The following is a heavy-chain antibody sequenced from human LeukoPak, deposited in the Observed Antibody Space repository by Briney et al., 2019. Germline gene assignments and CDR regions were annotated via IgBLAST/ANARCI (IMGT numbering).Heavy chain of an antibody. Sequence: SKTLSLTCTVSGGSIDSNYWSWIRQPPGKGLEWIGCISNSGSTKYSPSLKSRVTISVDTSKNQFSLKLTSVTAADTAVYYCARMSGWYYFDYWGQGTLVTVSS. CDR2: ISNSGST. CDR1: GGSIDSNY. V-gene: IGHV4-59*01. J-gene: IGHJ4*02. D-gene: IGHD6-19*01. CDR3: ARMSGWYYFDY.